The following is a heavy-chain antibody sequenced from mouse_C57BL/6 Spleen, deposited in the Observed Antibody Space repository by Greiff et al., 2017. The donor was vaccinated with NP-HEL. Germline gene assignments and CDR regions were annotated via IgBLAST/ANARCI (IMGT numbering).Heavy chain of an antibody. D-gene: IGHD1-1*01. J-gene: IGHJ2*01. CDR2: IHPNSGST. CDR1: GYTFTSYW. Sequence: QVQLQQPGAELVKPGASVKLSCKASGYTFTSYWMHWVKQRPGQGLEWIGMIHPNSGSTNYNEKFKSKATLTVDKSSSTAYMQLSSLTSEDSAVYYCAYYYGRATGYFDYWGQGTTLTVSS. V-gene: IGHV1-64*01. CDR3: AYYYGRATGYFDY.